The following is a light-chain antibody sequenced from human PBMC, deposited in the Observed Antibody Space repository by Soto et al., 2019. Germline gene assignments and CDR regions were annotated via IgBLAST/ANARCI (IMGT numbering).Light chain of an antibody. V-gene: IGLV2-8*01. J-gene: IGLJ3*02. CDR1: SSDVGGYNY. CDR3: AVWDDGLDAWM. CDR2: EVS. Sequence: QSALTQPPSASGSPGQSVTISCTGTSSDVGGYNYVSWYQQHPGKAPKLVIYEVSKRPSGVPDRFSGSKSGNTASLTVSGRQAEDEADYYCAVWDDGLDAWMFGGGTKLTVL.